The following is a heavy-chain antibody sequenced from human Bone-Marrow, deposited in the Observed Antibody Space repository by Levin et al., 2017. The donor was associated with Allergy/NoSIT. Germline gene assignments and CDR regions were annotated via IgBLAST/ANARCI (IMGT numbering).Heavy chain of an antibody. CDR1: GGSFSGYY. D-gene: IGHD2-15*01. Sequence: SETLSLTCAVYGGSFSGYYWSWIRQPPGKGLEWIGEINHSGSTNYNPSLKSRVTISVDTSKNQFSLKLSSVTAADTAVYYCARGFKRWAIHNFSYCSGGSCYMYWFDPWGQGTLVTVSS. V-gene: IGHV4-34*01. CDR2: INHSGST. J-gene: IGHJ5*02. CDR3: ARGFKRWAIHNFSYCSGGSCYMYWFDP.